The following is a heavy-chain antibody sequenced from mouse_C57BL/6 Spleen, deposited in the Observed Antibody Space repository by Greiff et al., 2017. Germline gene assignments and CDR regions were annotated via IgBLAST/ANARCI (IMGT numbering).Heavy chain of an antibody. CDR1: GYTFTSYW. Sequence: QVQLQQPGAELVRPGTSVKLSCKASGYTFTSYWMHWVKQRPGQGLEWIGVIDPSDSYTNYNQKFKGKATLTVDTSSSTAYMQLSSLTAEDSAVYYCARGVPYSMDYWGQGTSVTVSS. CDR3: ARGVPYSMDY. J-gene: IGHJ4*01. V-gene: IGHV1-59*01. CDR2: IDPSDSYT. D-gene: IGHD5-1*01.